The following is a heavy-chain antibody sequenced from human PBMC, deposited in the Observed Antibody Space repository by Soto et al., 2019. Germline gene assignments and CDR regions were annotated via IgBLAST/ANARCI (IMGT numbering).Heavy chain of an antibody. V-gene: IGHV3-72*01. CDR2: IKNKANSYTT. D-gene: IGHD5-12*01. CDR3: ARAGDRGYSGYDPTGAFDI. Sequence: GGSLRLSCAASGFTFSDHYMDWVRQAPGKGLEWVGRIKNKANSYTTEYAASVKGRFTIARDDSTNSLYLQMNSLQTEDTAFYYCARAGDRGYSGYDPTGAFDIWGQGTMVTVSS. J-gene: IGHJ3*02. CDR1: GFTFSDHY.